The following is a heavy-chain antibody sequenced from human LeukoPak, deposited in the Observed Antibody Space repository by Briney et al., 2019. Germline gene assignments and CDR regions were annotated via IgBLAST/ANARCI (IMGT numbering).Heavy chain of an antibody. D-gene: IGHD2-15*01. V-gene: IGHV3-69-1*01. CDR2: ISSSSTI. CDR1: GFTVSSNY. J-gene: IGHJ4*02. Sequence: GGSLRLSCAASGFTVSSNYMSWVRQAPGKGLEWVSYISSSSTIYYADSVKGRFTISRDNAKNSLYLQMNSLRAEDTAVYYCARVGCSGGSCYEGSFDYWGQGTLVTVSS. CDR3: ARVGCSGGSCYEGSFDY.